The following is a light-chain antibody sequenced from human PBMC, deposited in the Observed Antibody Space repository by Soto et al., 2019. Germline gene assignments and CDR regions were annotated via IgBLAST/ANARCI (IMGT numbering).Light chain of an antibody. CDR3: QQYGSSYPWT. CDR1: QTIDNT. CDR2: GAS. J-gene: IGKJ1*01. V-gene: IGKV3-20*01. Sequence: VLTQSPPTLSLSPWERATLSCRASQTIDNTLAWYQQKPGQAPRLLIYGASSRATGIPDRFSGSGSGTDFTLTIRRLEPEDFAVYYCQQYGSSYPWTFGQGTKVDIK.